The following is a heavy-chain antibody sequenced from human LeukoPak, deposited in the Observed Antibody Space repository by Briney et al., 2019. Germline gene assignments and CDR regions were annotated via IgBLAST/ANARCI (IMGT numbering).Heavy chain of an antibody. Sequence: PGGSLRLSCAASGFTFSSYWMSWVRQAPGKALEWVANIKQDGSEKYYVDSVKGRFTISRDNAKNSLYLQMNSLRAEDTAVYYCAGDRGRDYFDYWGQGTLVTVSS. D-gene: IGHD3-10*01. CDR3: AGDRGRDYFDY. V-gene: IGHV3-7*01. J-gene: IGHJ4*02. CDR2: IKQDGSEK. CDR1: GFTFSSYW.